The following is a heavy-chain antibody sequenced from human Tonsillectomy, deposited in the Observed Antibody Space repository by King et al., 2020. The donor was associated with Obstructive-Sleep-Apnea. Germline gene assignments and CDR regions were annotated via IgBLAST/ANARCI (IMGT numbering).Heavy chain of an antibody. J-gene: IGHJ4*02. CDR3: ARDHFGDYSSLDY. CDR2: ISSSSSTI. V-gene: IGHV3-48*04. D-gene: IGHD4-17*01. Sequence: VQLVESGGGLVQPGGSLRLSCSASGFSFSSYSMNWFRQAPGKGLEWLSYISSSSSTIYYADSVNGRFTISRDNAKNSLFLQMNSLRAEDTAVYYCARDHFGDYSSLDYWGQGTLVTVSS. CDR1: GFSFSSYS.